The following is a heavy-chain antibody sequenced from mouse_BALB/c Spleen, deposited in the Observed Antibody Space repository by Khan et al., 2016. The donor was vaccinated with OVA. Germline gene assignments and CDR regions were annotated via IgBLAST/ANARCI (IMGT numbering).Heavy chain of an antibody. Sequence: VQLKESGPGLVAPSQSLSITCTVSGFSLTSYGVYWVRQPPGKGLEWLGIIWADGSTNYNSALMSRLSISKDNSKSQVFLKMNSLQTVDTAMYYCARDDGGGNDAMDYWGQGTSVTVSS. CDR2: IWADGST. J-gene: IGHJ4*01. CDR1: GFSLTSYG. V-gene: IGHV2-9*02. CDR3: ARDDGGGNDAMDY. D-gene: IGHD2-1*01.